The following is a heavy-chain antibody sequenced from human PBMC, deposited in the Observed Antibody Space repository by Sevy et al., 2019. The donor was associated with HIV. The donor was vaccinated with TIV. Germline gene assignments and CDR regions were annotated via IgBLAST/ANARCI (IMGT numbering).Heavy chain of an antibody. Sequence: GGSLRLSCAASGFTFNTYAMHWVRQPPGKGVEWVAVIWNDGSEKYYAHSVEGRFTISRDNSKNMLYLQMNSLRAEDTAVFFCARDPLYHYGSGTFYRFYYGMDVWGQGATVTVSS. V-gene: IGHV3-33*01. J-gene: IGHJ6*02. D-gene: IGHD3-10*01. CDR3: ARDPLYHYGSGTFYRFYYGMDV. CDR1: GFTFNTYA. CDR2: IWNDGSEK.